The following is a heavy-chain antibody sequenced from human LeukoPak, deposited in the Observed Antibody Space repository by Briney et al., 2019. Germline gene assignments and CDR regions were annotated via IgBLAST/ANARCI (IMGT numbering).Heavy chain of an antibody. CDR2: IKQDGSEK. CDR1: GFTFSSYW. V-gene: IGHV3-7*01. CDR3: ARDPVSSSWYANWFDP. D-gene: IGHD6-13*01. J-gene: IGHJ5*02. Sequence: PGGSLRLSCAASGFTFSSYWMSWVRQAPGKGLEWVANIKQDGSEKYYVDSVKGRFTISRDNAKNSLYLQMNSLRAEDTAAYYCARDPVSSSWYANWFDPWGQGTLVTVSS.